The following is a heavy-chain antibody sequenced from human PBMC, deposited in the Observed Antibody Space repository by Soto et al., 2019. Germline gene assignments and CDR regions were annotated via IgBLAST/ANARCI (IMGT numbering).Heavy chain of an antibody. Sequence: PSETLSLTCTVSGGSISNNYWSWIRQPPGKGLEWIGYIHYSGSTNYNPSLKSRVTISVDTSKNQFSLKLSSVTAADTAVYYCVRLPWAPYAVIFDPWGEGNLFTVSS. CDR2: IHYSGST. J-gene: IGHJ5*02. CDR3: VRLPWAPYAVIFDP. D-gene: IGHD2-8*01. CDR1: GGSISNNY. V-gene: IGHV4-59*13.